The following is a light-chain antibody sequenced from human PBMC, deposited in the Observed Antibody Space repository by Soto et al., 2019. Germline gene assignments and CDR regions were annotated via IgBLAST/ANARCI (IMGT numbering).Light chain of an antibody. CDR3: QSFDTTNQV. V-gene: IGLV6-57*04. J-gene: IGLJ2*01. Sequence: LTQPHSVSESPGKTVTISCTRSSGSIASNYVQWYQQRPGSAPTTVIYEGSQRPSGVPDRFPASIDSSSNSASLTISGLKTEDEADYYCQSFDTTNQVFGGGTKLTVL. CDR2: EGS. CDR1: SGSIASNY.